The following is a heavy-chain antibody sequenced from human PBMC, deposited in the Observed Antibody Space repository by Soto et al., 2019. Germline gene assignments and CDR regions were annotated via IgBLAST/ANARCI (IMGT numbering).Heavy chain of an antibody. CDR1: VFTFSDHA. CDR2: ISYDGSDR. CDR3: ARSTYCKGGSCYPQY. J-gene: IGHJ4*02. V-gene: IGHV3-30*03. D-gene: IGHD2-15*01. Sequence: WGSLRLSCEGPVFTFSDHAFAWVRQAPGKGLEWVPMISYDGSDRYYRDSVQGRFTISRDDSKNTVFLQMNSLRTEDTAMYYCARSTYCKGGSCYPQYWGPGTMVTVSS.